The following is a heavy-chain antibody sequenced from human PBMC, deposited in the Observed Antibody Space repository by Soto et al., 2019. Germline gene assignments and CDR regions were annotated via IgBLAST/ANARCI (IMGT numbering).Heavy chain of an antibody. CDR2: ISSSSSYI. Sequence: GGSLRLSCAASGFTFSSYSMNWVRQAPGKGLEWVSSISSSSSYIYYADSVKGRFTISRDNAKNSLYLQMNSLKTEDTAVYYCTRMTYYYDSSGYRTDYWGQGTLVTVSS. CDR1: GFTFSSYS. V-gene: IGHV3-21*04. D-gene: IGHD3-22*01. J-gene: IGHJ4*02. CDR3: TRMTYYYDSSGYRTDY.